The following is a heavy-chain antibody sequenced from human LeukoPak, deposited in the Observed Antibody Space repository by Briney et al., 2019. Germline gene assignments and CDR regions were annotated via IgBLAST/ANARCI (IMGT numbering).Heavy chain of an antibody. V-gene: IGHV4-59*01. Sequence: TSQTLSLTCTVSGGSISTYYWSWIRQPPGKGLEWIGYIYHSGSTKYNPSLKSRVTISVDTSQNQFSLKLSSVTAADTAVYYCARDGYSGSDALWGQGTLVTVSS. CDR2: IYHSGST. D-gene: IGHD5-12*01. CDR3: ARDGYSGSDAL. CDR1: GGSISTYY. J-gene: IGHJ4*02.